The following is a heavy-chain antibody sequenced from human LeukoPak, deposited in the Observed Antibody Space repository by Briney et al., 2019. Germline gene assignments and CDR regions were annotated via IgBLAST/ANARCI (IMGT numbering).Heavy chain of an antibody. V-gene: IGHV4-39*01. CDR3: ARQTGSGLFILP. Sequence: SETLSLTCTVSGGSISSYYWSWIRQPPGMGLEWIGSIYYTGNTYYNASLKSQVSISIDTSKNQFPLKLTSVTAADTAVYYCARQTGSGLFILPGGQGTLVTVSS. CDR2: IYYTGNT. D-gene: IGHD3/OR15-3a*01. J-gene: IGHJ4*02. CDR1: GGSISSYY.